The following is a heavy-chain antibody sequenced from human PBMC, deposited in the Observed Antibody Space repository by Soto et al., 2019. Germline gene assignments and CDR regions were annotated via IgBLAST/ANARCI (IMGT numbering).Heavy chain of an antibody. V-gene: IGHV4-31*03. Sequence: PSETLSLTCTVSGGSISSGGYYWSWIRHHPGKGLEWIGYIYYTGSTYYNPSLKSRLIISVDTSKNQFSLKLSSVTAADTAVYYCARVGPENYYDSSGYSYDFDYWGKGTL. CDR2: IYYTGST. J-gene: IGHJ4*02. CDR3: ARVGPENYYDSSGYSYDFDY. CDR1: GGSISSGGYY. D-gene: IGHD3-22*01.